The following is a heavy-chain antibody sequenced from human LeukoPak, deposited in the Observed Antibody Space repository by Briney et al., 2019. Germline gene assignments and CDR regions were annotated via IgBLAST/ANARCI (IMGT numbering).Heavy chain of an antibody. Sequence: GGSLRLSCTVSGFAFGSEAMSWVRQSPARGLEWVASISPGGGTTYYADYVKGRFTISRDNSKNSLFVQMNSLRAEDTAVFFCAKEGYGFDYWGQGTLVTVSS. CDR3: AKEGYGFDY. V-gene: IGHV3-23*01. CDR2: ISPGGGTT. D-gene: IGHD5-12*01. J-gene: IGHJ4*02. CDR1: GFAFGSEA.